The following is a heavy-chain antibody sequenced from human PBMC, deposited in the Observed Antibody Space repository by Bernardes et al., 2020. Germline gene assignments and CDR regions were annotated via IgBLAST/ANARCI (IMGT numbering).Heavy chain of an antibody. CDR2: IYYNGNT. J-gene: IGHJ4*02. D-gene: IGHD2-2*01. CDR1: GGSISSYY. CDR3: ARGLCSSSGCRPYFNY. V-gene: IGHV4-59*01. Sequence: SETLSLTCTVSGGSISSYYWSWIRQPPGKGLEWIGYIYYNGNTNYNPSLKSRVSISVDTSNNRFSLKLSSVTAADTAVYYCARGLCSSSGCRPYFNYWGQGTLVTVSS.